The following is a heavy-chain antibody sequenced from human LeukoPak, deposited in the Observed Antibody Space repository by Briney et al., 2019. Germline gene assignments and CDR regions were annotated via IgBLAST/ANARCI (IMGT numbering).Heavy chain of an antibody. Sequence: GASVKVSCKASGYTFFTSYYMHWVRQAPGQGLEWMGIINPSGGSTSYAQKFQGRVTMTRDTSTSTVYMELSSLRSEDTAVYYCARDTTGTTPGYWGQGTLVTVSS. CDR3: ARDTTGTTPGY. CDR1: GYTFFTSYY. CDR2: INPSGGST. D-gene: IGHD1-7*01. V-gene: IGHV1-46*03. J-gene: IGHJ4*02.